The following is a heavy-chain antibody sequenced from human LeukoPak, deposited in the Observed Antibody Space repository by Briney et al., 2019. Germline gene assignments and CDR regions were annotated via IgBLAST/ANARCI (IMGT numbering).Heavy chain of an antibody. V-gene: IGHV4-61*02. J-gene: IGHJ4*02. CDR1: GGSISSGSYY. D-gene: IGHD6-13*01. CDR3: ARVSPGAAAGYFDY. Sequence: SETLSLTCTVPGGSISSGSYYWSWIRQPAGKGLEWIGRIYTSGSTNYNPSLKSRVTISVDTSKNQFSLKLSSVTAADTAVYYCARVSPGAAAGYFDYWGQGTLVTVSS. CDR2: IYTSGST.